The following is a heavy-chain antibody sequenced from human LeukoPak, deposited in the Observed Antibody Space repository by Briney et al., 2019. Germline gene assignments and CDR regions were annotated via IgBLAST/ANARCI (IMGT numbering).Heavy chain of an antibody. CDR1: GFTFSSYA. CDR2: ISYDGSNK. D-gene: IGHD1-26*01. Sequence: AGGSLRLSCAASGFTFSSYAMHWVRQAPGKGLEWVAVISYDGSNKYYADSVKGRFTISRDNSKNTLYLQMNSLRAEDTAVYYCARTRYSGSYFDYWGQGTLVTVSS. V-gene: IGHV3-30*01. CDR3: ARTRYSGSYFDY. J-gene: IGHJ4*02.